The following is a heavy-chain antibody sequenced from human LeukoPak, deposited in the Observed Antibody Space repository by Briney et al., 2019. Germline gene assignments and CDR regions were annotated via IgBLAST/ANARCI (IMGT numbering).Heavy chain of an antibody. D-gene: IGHD6-13*01. CDR1: GGSISSGGYY. V-gene: IGHV4-30-2*01. CDR2: IYHSGST. J-gene: IGHJ3*02. CDR3: ARAISEGDQQLHDAFDI. Sequence: SQTLSLTCTVSGGSISSGGYYWSWIRQPPGKGLEWIGYIYHSGSTYYNPSLKSRVTISVDRSKNQFSLKLSSVTAADTAVYYCARAISEGDQQLHDAFDIWGQGTMVTVSS.